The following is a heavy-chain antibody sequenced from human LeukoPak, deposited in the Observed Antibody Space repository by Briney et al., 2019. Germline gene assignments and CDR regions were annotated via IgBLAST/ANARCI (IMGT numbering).Heavy chain of an antibody. CDR1: GYTLTELS. Sequence: ASVKVSCKVSGYTLTELSMHWVRQAPGKGLEWMGGFDPEGGETIYAQKFQGRVTMTEDTSTDTAYMELSSLRSEDTAVYYCATDTRWFLWLYSGSSVAAFDIWGQGTMVTVSS. J-gene: IGHJ3*02. V-gene: IGHV1-24*01. CDR3: ATDTRWFLWLYSGSSVAAFDI. CDR2: FDPEGGET. D-gene: IGHD1-26*01.